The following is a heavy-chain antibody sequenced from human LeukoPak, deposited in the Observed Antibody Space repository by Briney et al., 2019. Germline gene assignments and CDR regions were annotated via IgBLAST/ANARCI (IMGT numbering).Heavy chain of an antibody. CDR2: INHSGST. J-gene: IGHJ3*02. Sequence: SETLSLTCAVYGGSFSSYYWSWIRQPPGKGLEWIGEINHSGSTNYNPSLKSRVTISVDTSKNQFSLKLSSVTAADTAVYYCARAAWAAGDAFDIWGQGTTVTVSS. V-gene: IGHV4-34*01. CDR3: ARAAWAAGDAFDI. CDR1: GGSFSSYY. D-gene: IGHD6-13*01.